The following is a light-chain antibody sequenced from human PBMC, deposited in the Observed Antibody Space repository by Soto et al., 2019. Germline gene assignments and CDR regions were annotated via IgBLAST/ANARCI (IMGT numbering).Light chain of an antibody. CDR1: QSVSSY. Sequence: EIVFTLSPATLSLSPGERATLSCRASQSVSSYLAWYQQKPGQAPRLLIYDASNRATGIPARFSGSGSGTDFTLTNSSLEPEDFAVYYCQQRSNWPLWTFGQGTKVDIK. CDR3: QQRSNWPLWT. V-gene: IGKV3-11*01. CDR2: DAS. J-gene: IGKJ1*01.